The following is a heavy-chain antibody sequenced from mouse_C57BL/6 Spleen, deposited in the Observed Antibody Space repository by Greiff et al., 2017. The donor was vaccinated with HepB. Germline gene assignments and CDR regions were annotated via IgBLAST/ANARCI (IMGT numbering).Heavy chain of an antibody. Sequence: EVKLVESGGGLVKPGGSLKLSCAASGFTFSDYGMHWVRQAPEKGLEWVAYISSGSSTIYYADTVKGRFTISRDNAKNTLFLQMTSLRSEDTAMYYCASTQFITTVVAHWYFDVWGTGTTVTVSS. J-gene: IGHJ1*03. V-gene: IGHV5-17*01. CDR1: GFTFSDYG. D-gene: IGHD1-1*01. CDR3: ASTQFITTVVAHWYFDV. CDR2: ISSGSSTI.